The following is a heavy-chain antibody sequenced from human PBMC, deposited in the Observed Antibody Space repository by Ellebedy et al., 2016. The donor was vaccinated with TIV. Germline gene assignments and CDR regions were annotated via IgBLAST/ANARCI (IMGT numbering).Heavy chain of an antibody. V-gene: IGHV4-39*07. CDR3: ARDPALPRGRFDT. CDR2: LYYSGSA. CDR1: GGSISNSDYY. Sequence: MPSETLSLTCTVSGGSISNSDYYWNWIRQPPGKGLEWIGSLYYSGSAYYNPSLKSRVTVSVATSKNQFSLNLSSVTAADTAVYYCARDPALPRGRFDTWGQGTLVTVSS. J-gene: IGHJ5*02.